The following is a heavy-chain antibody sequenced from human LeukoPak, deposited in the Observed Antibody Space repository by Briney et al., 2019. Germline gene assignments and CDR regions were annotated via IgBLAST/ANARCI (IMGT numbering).Heavy chain of an antibody. J-gene: IGHJ3*02. V-gene: IGHV3-30*18. D-gene: IGHD6-13*01. CDR1: GFTFSSYG. CDR3: AKDADSSRFAFDI. Sequence: PGGSLRLSCAASGFTFSSYGMHWVRQAPGKGLEWVAVISYDGSNKYYADSVKGRFTISRDNSKNTLYLQMNSLRAEDTAVYYCAKDADSSRFAFDIWGQGTMVTVSS. CDR2: ISYDGSNK.